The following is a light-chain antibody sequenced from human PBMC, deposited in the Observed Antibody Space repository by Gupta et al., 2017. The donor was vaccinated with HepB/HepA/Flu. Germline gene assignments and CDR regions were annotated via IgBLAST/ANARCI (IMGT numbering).Light chain of an antibody. J-gene: IGKJ5*01. CDR1: QSIRNY. V-gene: IGKV1-39*01. CDR2: STS. CDR3: QQCLTTPIT. Sequence: DIQITQSPSSLSASVGDRVTITCRASQSIRNYLNWKQHKPGKAPKLLIYSTSTLQNEVPTRFSGSGSGTEFTLTISSLQPEDFAAYYCQQCLTTPITFGQGTRLELK.